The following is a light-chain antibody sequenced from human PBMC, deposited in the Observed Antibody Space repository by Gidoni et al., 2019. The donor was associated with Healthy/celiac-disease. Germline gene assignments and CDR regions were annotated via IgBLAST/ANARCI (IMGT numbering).Light chain of an antibody. CDR3: QQYNSYPYT. V-gene: IGKV1-5*01. CDR2: DAS. J-gene: IGKJ2*01. CDR1: QSISSW. Sequence: IPMPQSPSTLSASVGDRVTITCRASQSISSWLAWYQQKPGKAPKLLIYDASSLESGVPSRFSGSGYGTECTLTISSLQPDDFATYYCQQYNSYPYTFGQGTKLEIK.